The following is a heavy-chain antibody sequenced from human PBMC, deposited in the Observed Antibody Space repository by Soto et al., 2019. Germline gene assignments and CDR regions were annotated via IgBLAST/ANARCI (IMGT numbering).Heavy chain of an antibody. V-gene: IGHV1-2*02. CDR3: ALSFSQTNIDV. CDR1: GYTFTGYY. J-gene: IGHJ6*01. CDR2: INPDSGRT. Sequence: QVQLVQSGPEVGKPGASVKVSCKASGYTFTGYYLHWVRQAPGQGLEWMGYINPDSGRTRYAQKFQGPVTMTRDTSITTAYLELSRLKYDDSAIFYCALSFSQTNIDVWGQGTTVIVSS.